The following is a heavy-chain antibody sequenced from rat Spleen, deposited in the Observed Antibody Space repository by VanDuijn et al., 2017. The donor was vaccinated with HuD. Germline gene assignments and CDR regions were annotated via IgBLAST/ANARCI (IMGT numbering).Heavy chain of an antibody. V-gene: IGHV2-6*01. CDR1: GFSLTSYT. Sequence: QVQLKESGPGLVQPSQTLSLTCTVSGFSLTSYTVSWVRQPPGKGLEWIAEISSGGSTYYNSALKSRLSLSRDTSKSQVFLKMNSLQPEDTGTYYCARHSVGSWYFDFWGPGTMVTVSS. CDR3: ARHSVGSWYFDF. J-gene: IGHJ1*01. D-gene: IGHD4-3*01. CDR2: ISSGGST.